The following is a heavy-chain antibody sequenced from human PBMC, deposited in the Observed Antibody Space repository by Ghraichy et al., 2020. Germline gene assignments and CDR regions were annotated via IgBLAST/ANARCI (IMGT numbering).Heavy chain of an antibody. CDR3: ARGRPIFGVVIKGYYFDY. CDR1: GGSFSGYY. J-gene: IGHJ4*02. Sequence: SETLSLTCAVYGGSFSGYYWSWIRQPPGKGLEWIGEINHSGSTNYNPSLKSRVTISVDTSKNQFSLKLSSVTAADTAVYYCARGRPIFGVVIKGYYFDYWGQGTLVTVSS. CDR2: INHSGST. V-gene: IGHV4-34*01. D-gene: IGHD3-3*01.